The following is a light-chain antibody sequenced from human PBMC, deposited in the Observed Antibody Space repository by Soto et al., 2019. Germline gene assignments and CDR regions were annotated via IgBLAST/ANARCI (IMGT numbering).Light chain of an antibody. CDR3: QQYNGYSGT. V-gene: IGKV1-5*03. J-gene: IGKJ2*01. CDR2: KAS. CDR1: QSINSW. Sequence: DTQMTQSPSTLSASVGDRVTITCRASQSINSWLAWYQQKPGKAPKLLSYKASNLESGVPSRFSGSASGTEFTLTISSLQPDDLATYYCQQYNGYSGTFGQGTKLDIK.